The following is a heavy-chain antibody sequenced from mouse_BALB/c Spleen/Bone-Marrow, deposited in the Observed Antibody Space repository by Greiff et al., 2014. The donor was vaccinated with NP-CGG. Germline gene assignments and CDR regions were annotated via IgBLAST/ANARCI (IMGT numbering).Heavy chain of an antibody. D-gene: IGHD2-2*01. J-gene: IGHJ2*01. V-gene: IGHV1-54*03. CDR1: GYAFTNYL. CDR2: INPGSGGT. CDR3: ARGGHGSY. Sequence: QVHVKQSGAELVRPGTSVKVSCKASGYAFTNYLIEWVKQRPGQGLEWVGVINPGSGGTNYNEKFKGKATLTADNSSNTAYMHLSSPTSDDSAVYFCARGGHGSYWGQGTTLTVSS.